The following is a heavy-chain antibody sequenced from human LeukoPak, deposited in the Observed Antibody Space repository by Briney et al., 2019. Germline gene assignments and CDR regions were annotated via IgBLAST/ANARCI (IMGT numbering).Heavy chain of an antibody. V-gene: IGHV4-39*01. CDR3: ANNPYYMDV. Sequence: SETLSLTCTVSGGSISSSSYYWGWIRQAPGKGLEWIGSIYYSGSTNYDPSLKSRVTISVDTSRNQFSLKLNSVTAADTAVYYCANNPYYMDVWGKGITVTVSS. D-gene: IGHD1-1*01. CDR1: GGSISSSSYY. CDR2: IYYSGST. J-gene: IGHJ6*03.